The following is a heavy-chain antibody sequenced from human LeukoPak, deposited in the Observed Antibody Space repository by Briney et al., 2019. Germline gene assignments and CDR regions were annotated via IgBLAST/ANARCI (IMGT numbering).Heavy chain of an antibody. Sequence: ASVKVSCKASGYDFTGYIMHWVRQAPGQGLEWMGWINPNSGGTNYAQNFQGRVTMTRDTSISTAHMELSRLRSDDTAVYYCARGYSYGNYWGQGTLVTVSS. J-gene: IGHJ4*02. V-gene: IGHV1-2*02. CDR1: GYDFTGYI. CDR3: ARGYSYGNY. D-gene: IGHD5-18*01. CDR2: INPNSGGT.